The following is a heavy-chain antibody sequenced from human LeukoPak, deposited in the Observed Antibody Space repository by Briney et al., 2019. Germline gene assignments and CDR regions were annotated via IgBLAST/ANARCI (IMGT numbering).Heavy chain of an antibody. CDR3: ARDDYGDYEDYFDY. CDR2: ISSSSSSYT. V-gene: IGHV3-11*06. CDR1: GFTFSDYY. D-gene: IGHD4-17*01. J-gene: IGHJ4*02. Sequence: PGGSLRLSCAASGFTFSDYYMSWIRQAPGKGLEWVSYISSSSSSYTNYADSVKGRFTISRDNAKNSLYLQMNSLRAEDTAVYYCARDDYGDYEDYFDYWGQGTLVTVSS.